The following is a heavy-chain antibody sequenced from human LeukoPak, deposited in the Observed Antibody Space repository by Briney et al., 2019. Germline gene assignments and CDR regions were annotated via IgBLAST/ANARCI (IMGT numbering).Heavy chain of an antibody. Sequence: GGSLRLSCAGSGFTFSSYSMNWVRHAPGKGLEWVSYIGHTGSITDYADSVKGRFTISRDNAKNSLYLQMNTLRAEDTAVYYCTAEGGYYDSSGYPPGGGQGTLVTVSS. D-gene: IGHD3-22*01. CDR3: TAEGGYYDSSGYPPG. V-gene: IGHV3-48*01. CDR2: IGHTGSIT. CDR1: GFTFSSYS. J-gene: IGHJ4*02.